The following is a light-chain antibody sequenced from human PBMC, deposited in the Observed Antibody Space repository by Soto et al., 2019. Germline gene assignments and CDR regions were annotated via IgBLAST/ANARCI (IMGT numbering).Light chain of an antibody. CDR3: FSYTTSSTYV. CDR1: SSDVGIYNY. CDR2: GVT. J-gene: IGLJ1*01. Sequence: QSALTQPASVSGSPGQSITISCTGTSSDVGIYNYVSWYQQEPGKAPKLLIYGVTSRPSGVSDRFSGSKSGNTASLTISGLQAEDESDYYCFSYTTSSTYVFGTGTKLTVL. V-gene: IGLV2-14*01.